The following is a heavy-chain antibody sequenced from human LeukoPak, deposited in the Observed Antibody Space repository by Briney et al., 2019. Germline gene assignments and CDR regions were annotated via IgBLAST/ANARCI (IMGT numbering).Heavy chain of an antibody. CDR2: IYSGGST. Sequence: GGSLRLSCAASGFTVSSNYMSWVRQAPGKGLEWVSVIYSGGSTYYADSVKGRFTISRDNSKNTLYLQMNSLRAEDTAVYYCAREYYYDSSGYYPPEHAFDIWGQGTMVTVSS. CDR3: AREYYYDSSGYYPPEHAFDI. CDR1: GFTVSSNY. V-gene: IGHV3-66*01. J-gene: IGHJ3*02. D-gene: IGHD3-22*01.